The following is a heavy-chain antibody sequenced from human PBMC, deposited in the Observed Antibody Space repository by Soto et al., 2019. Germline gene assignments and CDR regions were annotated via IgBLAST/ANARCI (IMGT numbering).Heavy chain of an antibody. CDR1: GGSFSGSY. Sequence: PSETLSITCAIDGGSFSGSYWRWIGEPAGKGLKWIGEINHSGSTNYNPSHKSRVTIEGDTSKNQICLKGSPGTAAGTAVYYCARESYTYSSSWYRDRSIGYYYYGMDVWGQGTTVS. D-gene: IGHD6-13*01. CDR3: ARESYTYSSSWYRDRSIGYYYYGMDV. J-gene: IGHJ6*02. V-gene: IGHV4-34*01. CDR2: INHSGST.